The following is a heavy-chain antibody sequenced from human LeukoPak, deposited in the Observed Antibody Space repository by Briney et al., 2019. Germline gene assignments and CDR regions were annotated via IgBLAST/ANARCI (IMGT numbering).Heavy chain of an antibody. V-gene: IGHV3-23*01. CDR2: ISGRGST. J-gene: IGHJ4*02. CDR1: GFTFSSYA. D-gene: IGHD1-26*01. CDR3: AKFTSGSGLGDSYYFDY. Sequence: GGSLRLSCAASGFTFSSYAMSWVRQAPGKGLEWVSAISGRGSTYYADSVKGRFTISRDNSKNTLYLQMNSLRAEDTAVYYCAKFTSGSGLGDSYYFDYWGQGTLVTVSS.